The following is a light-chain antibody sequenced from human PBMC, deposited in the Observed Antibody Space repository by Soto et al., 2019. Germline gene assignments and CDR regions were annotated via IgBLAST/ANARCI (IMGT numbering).Light chain of an antibody. Sequence: QSALTQPASVSGSPGQSITISCTGTSRDVGGYNYVSWYQQHPGKAPKLMIYDVSNRPSGVSNHCSGSKSGNTASLTISGFQAEDEADYYCSSYTSSSTLVVFGGGTNLTVL. J-gene: IGLJ2*01. CDR2: DVS. CDR1: SRDVGGYNY. V-gene: IGLV2-14*01. CDR3: SSYTSSSTLVV.